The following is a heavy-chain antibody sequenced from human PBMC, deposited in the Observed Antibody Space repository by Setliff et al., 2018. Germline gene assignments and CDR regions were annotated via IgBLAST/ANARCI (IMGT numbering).Heavy chain of an antibody. J-gene: IGHJ4*02. CDR3: ARDRTYYASGTYTRWFDY. CDR1: GDSMTGNH. CDR2: VFYSEDT. Sequence: PSETLSLTCTVSGDSMTGNHWSWIRQTPEKGLEWIGFVFYSEDTRYNPSLKSRVTMSVDTSMNQFSLNLNSVTAADTAVYYCARDRTYYASGTYTRWFDYWGQGTLVTVSS. D-gene: IGHD3-10*01. V-gene: IGHV4-59*01.